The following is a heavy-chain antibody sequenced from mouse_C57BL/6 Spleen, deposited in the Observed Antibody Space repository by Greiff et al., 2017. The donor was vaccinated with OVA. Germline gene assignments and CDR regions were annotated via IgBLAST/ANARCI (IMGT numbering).Heavy chain of an antibody. CDR1: GYSITSGYY. Sequence: EVQLQQSGPGLVKPSQSLSLTCSVTGYSITSGYYWNWIRQFPGNKLEWMGYISYDGSNNYNPSLKNRISITRDTSKNQFFLKLNSVTTEDTATYYCSHYDGFYWYFDVWGTGTTVTVSS. V-gene: IGHV3-6*01. CDR2: ISYDGSN. J-gene: IGHJ1*03. CDR3: SHYDGFYWYFDV. D-gene: IGHD1-1*01.